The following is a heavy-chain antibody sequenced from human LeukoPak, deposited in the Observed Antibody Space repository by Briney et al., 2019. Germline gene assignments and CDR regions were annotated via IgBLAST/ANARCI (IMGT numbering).Heavy chain of an antibody. J-gene: IGHJ4*02. V-gene: IGHV3-48*02. Sequence: PGGSPRLSCAASGFTFSSYSMNWVRQAPGKGLEWVSFISSSSSPIYYADSVKGRFTISRDNAKNSLYLQMNSLRDEDTAVYYCARGGLEWLSYWGQGTLVTVSS. D-gene: IGHD6-19*01. CDR3: ARGGLEWLSY. CDR1: GFTFSSYS. CDR2: ISSSSSPI.